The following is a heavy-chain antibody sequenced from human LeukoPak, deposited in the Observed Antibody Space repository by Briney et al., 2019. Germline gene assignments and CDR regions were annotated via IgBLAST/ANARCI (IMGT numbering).Heavy chain of an antibody. CDR1: VYSFTSYW. J-gene: IGHJ4*02. CDR2: IYPGDSDT. Sequence: GESLKISCKGSVYSFTSYWIGWVRQMPGKGLEWMGIIYPGDSDTRYSPSFQGQVTISADKSISTAYLQWSSLKASDTAMYYCARRYYDILTGRGAFDYWGQGTLVTVSS. V-gene: IGHV5-51*01. CDR3: ARRYYDILTGRGAFDY. D-gene: IGHD3-9*01.